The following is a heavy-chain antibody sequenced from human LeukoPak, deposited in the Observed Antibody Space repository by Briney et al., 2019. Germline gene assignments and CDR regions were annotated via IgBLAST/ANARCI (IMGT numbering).Heavy chain of an antibody. V-gene: IGHV3-53*01. CDR1: GFTVSSNY. CDR3: ARMDSIVANWFDP. D-gene: IGHD5-12*01. J-gene: IGHJ5*02. CDR2: IYSGGST. Sequence: GGSLRLSCAASGFTVSSNYMSWVRQAPGKGLEWVSVIYSGGSTYYADSVKGRFTISRDNSKNTLYLQMNSLRAEDTAVYYCARMDSIVANWFDPWGQGTLVTVSS.